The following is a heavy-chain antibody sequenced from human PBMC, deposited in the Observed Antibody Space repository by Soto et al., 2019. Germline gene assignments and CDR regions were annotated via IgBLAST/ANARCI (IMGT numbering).Heavy chain of an antibody. CDR2: IRSDGGLT. CDR1: GFTFSTYA. Sequence: PGGSLRLSCSASGFTFSTYAMFWVRQAPGKGLEFVSGIRSDGGLTYYADSVRGRFTISRDNSKNTLYLQMGSLRAEYTAVYYGVNNRDYISENFDYCGQATPVTVS. D-gene: IGHD4-17*01. V-gene: IGHV3-64D*06. J-gene: IGHJ4*02. CDR3: VNNRDYISENFDY.